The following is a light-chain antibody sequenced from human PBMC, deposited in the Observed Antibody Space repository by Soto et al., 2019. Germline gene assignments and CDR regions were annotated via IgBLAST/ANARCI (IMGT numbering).Light chain of an antibody. CDR1: QSINNY. Sequence: EIVLTQSPVTLSLSPVERATLSCMASQSINNYLAWYQQKPGQAPRLLIYDASNRATGIPARFSGSGSGTDFTLTISSLEPEDFAVYYCQQYNNWPPITFGQGTRLEIK. CDR2: DAS. V-gene: IGKV3-11*01. CDR3: QQYNNWPPIT. J-gene: IGKJ5*01.